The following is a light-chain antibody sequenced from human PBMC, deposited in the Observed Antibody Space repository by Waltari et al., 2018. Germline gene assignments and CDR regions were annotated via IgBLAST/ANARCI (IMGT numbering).Light chain of an antibody. CDR1: SSNIGAGYD. J-gene: IGLJ2*01. CDR2: GDN. Sequence: QSVLTQPPSVSGAPGQRVTISCTGSSSNIGAGYDAHWYQHLPGTGPKLIIVGDNNRPSGVPDRFSGSKSGTSASLAITGLQAEDEADYYCQSYDRSLSGSVFGGGTKLTVL. V-gene: IGLV1-40*01. CDR3: QSYDRSLSGSV.